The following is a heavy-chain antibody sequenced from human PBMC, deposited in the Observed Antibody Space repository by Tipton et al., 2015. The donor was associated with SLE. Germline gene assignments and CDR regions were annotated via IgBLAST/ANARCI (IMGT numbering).Heavy chain of an antibody. CDR3: ARDLSRGNYGDYLDS. Sequence: SLRLSCAASGFTFSTYAMSWVRQAPGKGLEWVSAMSGSGGSTYYADSVKGRFTISRDNAKNSLYLQMDSLRAEDTAVYYCARDLSRGNYGDYLDSWGLGTLVAVSS. V-gene: IGHV3-23*01. J-gene: IGHJ4*02. D-gene: IGHD4-17*01. CDR2: MSGSGGST. CDR1: GFTFSTYA.